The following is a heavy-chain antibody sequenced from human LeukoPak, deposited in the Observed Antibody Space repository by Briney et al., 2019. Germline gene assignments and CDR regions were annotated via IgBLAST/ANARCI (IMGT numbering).Heavy chain of an antibody. CDR1: GFTFSSYS. J-gene: IGHJ4*02. CDR3: ARAGPKYCGGDCYQDY. V-gene: IGHV3-21*01. D-gene: IGHD2-21*02. Sequence: GGSLRLSCAASGFTFSSYSMNWVRQAPGKGLEWVSSISSSSSYIYYADSMKGRFTISRDNSKNSLYLQMSALRVEDTAMYYCARAGPKYCGGDCYQDYWGQGTLVTVSS. CDR2: ISSSSSYI.